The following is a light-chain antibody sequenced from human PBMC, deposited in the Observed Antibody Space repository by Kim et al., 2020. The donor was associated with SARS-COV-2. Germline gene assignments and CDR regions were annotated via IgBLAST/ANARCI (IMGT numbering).Light chain of an antibody. V-gene: IGKV4-1*01. CDR2: WAS. J-gene: IGKJ2*03. CDR3: QQYYSTPPS. CDR1: QTVLYNSNNKNY. Sequence: RANLNCKSSQTVLYNSNNKNYLAWYQQKPGQAPKLLIYWASIRESGVSDRFSGSGSETDFTFTISSLQAEDVAVYYCQQYYSTPPSFGQGTKLEI.